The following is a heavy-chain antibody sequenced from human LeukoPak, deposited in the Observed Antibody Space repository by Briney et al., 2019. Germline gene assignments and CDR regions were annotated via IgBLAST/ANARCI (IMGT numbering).Heavy chain of an antibody. CDR1: GFIFSDYH. CDR3: ASGRDIAVAGPGGYFDY. D-gene: IGHD6-19*01. V-gene: IGHV3-11*01. Sequence: GGSLRLSCAASGFIFSDYHMNWIRQAPGKGLEWVSYISPGGDIIYFADYVKGRFTISRDNAKNSLFLQMNSLTAEDTAVYYCASGRDIAVAGPGGYFDYWGQGTLVTVSS. J-gene: IGHJ4*02. CDR2: ISPGGDII.